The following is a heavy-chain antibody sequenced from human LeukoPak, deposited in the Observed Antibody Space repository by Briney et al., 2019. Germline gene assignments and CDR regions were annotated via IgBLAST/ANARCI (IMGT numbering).Heavy chain of an antibody. V-gene: IGHV4-34*01. D-gene: IGHD3-3*01. CDR2: IYHSGST. J-gene: IGHJ6*03. CDR3: AGGKGVAIFGVVRPHRPYYMDV. CDR1: GGSSSGYY. Sequence: SETLSLTCAVYGGSSSGYYWSWVRQPPGKGLEWIGSIYHSGSTYYNPSLKSRVTISVDPSKNQFSLKLRSVTAADTAFYYGAGGKGVAIFGVVRPHRPYYMDVWGKGTTVTVSS.